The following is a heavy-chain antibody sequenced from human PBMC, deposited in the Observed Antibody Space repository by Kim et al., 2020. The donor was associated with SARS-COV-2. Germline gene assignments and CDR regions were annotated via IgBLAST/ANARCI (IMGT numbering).Heavy chain of an antibody. Sequence: SETLSLTCAVYGGSFSGYYWSWIRQPPGKGLEWIGEINHSGSTNYNPSLKSRVTISVDTSKNQFSLKLSSVTAADTAVYYCARKEMGPYDSSGYGPYYFDYWGQGTLVTVSS. CDR2: INHSGST. V-gene: IGHV4-34*01. CDR3: ARKEMGPYDSSGYGPYYFDY. CDR1: GGSFSGYY. J-gene: IGHJ4*02. D-gene: IGHD3-22*01.